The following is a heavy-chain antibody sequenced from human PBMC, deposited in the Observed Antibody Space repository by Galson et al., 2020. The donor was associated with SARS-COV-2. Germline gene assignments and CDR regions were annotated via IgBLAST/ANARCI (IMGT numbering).Heavy chain of an antibody. J-gene: IGHJ6*03. CDR3: AGGGLYFYYLGV. CDR1: GYTFTSYG. D-gene: IGHD3-16*01. Sequence: ASVKVSCKASGYTFTSYGISWVRPAPGQGLEWMGWISADNGNTNYAQKFRGRVTMTADTSTSTAYMELRSLRSDDTAVYFCAGGGLYFYYLGVWGKGTTVNIYS. V-gene: IGHV1-18*01. CDR2: ISADNGNT.